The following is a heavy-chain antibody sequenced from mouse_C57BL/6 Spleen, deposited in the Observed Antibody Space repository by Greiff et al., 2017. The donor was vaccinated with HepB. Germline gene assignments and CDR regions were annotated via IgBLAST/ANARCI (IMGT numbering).Heavy chain of an antibody. CDR3: ARSLVGFAY. D-gene: IGHD6-2*01. CDR2: IYPGDGDT. CDR1: GYAFSSSW. Sequence: QVQLQQSGPELVKPGASVKISCKASGYAFSSSWMNWVKQRPGKGLEWIGRIYPGDGDTNYNGKFKGKATLTADKSSSTAYMQLSSLTSEDSAVYFCARSLVGFAYWGQGTLVTVSA. V-gene: IGHV1-82*01. J-gene: IGHJ3*01.